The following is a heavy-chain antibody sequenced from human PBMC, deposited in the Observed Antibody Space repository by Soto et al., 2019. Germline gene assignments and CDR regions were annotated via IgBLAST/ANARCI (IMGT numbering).Heavy chain of an antibody. CDR2: ISYDGSNK. V-gene: IGHV3-30*18. Sequence: WSLRLSCAASGFTFSSYGMHWVRQAPGKGLEWVAVISYDGSNKYYADSVKGRFTISRDNSKNTLYLQMNSLRAEDTAVYYCAKTPHDIVVVVAANPAYYYYGMDVWGQGTTVTVSS. CDR3: AKTPHDIVVVVAANPAYYYYGMDV. J-gene: IGHJ6*02. D-gene: IGHD2-15*01. CDR1: GFTFSSYG.